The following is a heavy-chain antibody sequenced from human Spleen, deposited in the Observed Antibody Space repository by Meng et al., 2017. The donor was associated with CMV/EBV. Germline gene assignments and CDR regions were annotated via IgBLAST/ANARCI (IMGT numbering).Heavy chain of an antibody. D-gene: IGHD2-2*01. CDR3: AKGGCSSTSCYYYYGMDV. CDR2: INWNGGST. J-gene: IGHJ6*02. CDR1: GFTFDDYG. Sequence: GESLKISCAASGFTFDDYGMSWVRQAPGKGLEWVSGINWNGGSTGYADSVKGRFTISRDNAKNSLYLQMNSLRAEDTAVYYCAKGGCSSTSCYYYYGMDVWGQGTTVTVSS. V-gene: IGHV3-20*04.